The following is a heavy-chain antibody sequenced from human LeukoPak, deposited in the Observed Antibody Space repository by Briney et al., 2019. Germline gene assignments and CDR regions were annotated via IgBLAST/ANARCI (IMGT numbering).Heavy chain of an antibody. CDR3: ARDGGIVVVPAAIRGAFDI. J-gene: IGHJ3*02. CDR2: IIPIFGTA. Sequence: SVKVSCKASGGTFSSYAISWVRQAPGQGLEWMGGIIPIFGTANYAQKFQGRVTITADESTSTAYMEPSSLRSEDTAVYYCARDGGIVVVPAAIRGAFDIWGQGTMVTVSS. V-gene: IGHV1-69*13. D-gene: IGHD2-2*02. CDR1: GGTFSSYA.